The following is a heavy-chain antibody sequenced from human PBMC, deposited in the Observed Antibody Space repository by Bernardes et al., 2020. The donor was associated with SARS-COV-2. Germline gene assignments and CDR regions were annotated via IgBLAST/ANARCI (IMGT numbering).Heavy chain of an antibody. CDR3: ARTVVGVTNFGY. D-gene: IGHD1-26*01. J-gene: IGHJ4*02. CDR1: GFTFSSYN. Sequence: GSLRLPCAASGFTFSSYNMNWVRQAPGKGLEWVSYISAGGTTIYYADSVKGRFTLSRDNAENSLYLQMNSLRAEDTAVYYCARTVVGVTNFGYWSQGTRVTVSS. CDR2: ISAGGTTI. V-gene: IGHV3-48*04.